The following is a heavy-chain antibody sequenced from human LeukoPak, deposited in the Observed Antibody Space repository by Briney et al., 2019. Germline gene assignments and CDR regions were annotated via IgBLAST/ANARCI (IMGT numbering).Heavy chain of an antibody. Sequence: GGSLRLSFAASGFTLSSYWMHWVRQAAAKGLVWVSRISNDGSSTTYADSVKGRFTISRDNAKNTLYLQMNSLRAEDTAVYYCARVGSYGSSRYFDYWGQGTLVTVSS. J-gene: IGHJ4*02. CDR3: ARVGSYGSSRYFDY. CDR2: ISNDGSST. D-gene: IGHD5-18*01. CDR1: GFTLSSYW. V-gene: IGHV3-74*01.